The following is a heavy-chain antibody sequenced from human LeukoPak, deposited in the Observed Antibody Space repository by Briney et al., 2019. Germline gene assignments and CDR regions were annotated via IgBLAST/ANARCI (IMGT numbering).Heavy chain of an antibody. V-gene: IGHV3-23*01. CDR3: AKAIGGELPFLFDY. J-gene: IGHJ4*02. CDR2: LIAAGTTT. CDR1: GFAFSKYA. Sequence: PGGSLRLSCSASGFAFSKYAMSWVRQVPGKGLEWVSSLIAAGTTTYYADSVKGRFTISRDNSKNTLYLQMNSLRAEDTAVYYCAKAIGGELPFLFDYWGQGTLVTVSS. D-gene: IGHD1-26*01.